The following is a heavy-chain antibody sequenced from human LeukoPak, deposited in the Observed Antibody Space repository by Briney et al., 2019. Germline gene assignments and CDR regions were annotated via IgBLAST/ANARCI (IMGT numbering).Heavy chain of an antibody. D-gene: IGHD3-22*01. CDR3: ARDYYYDSSGYVDY. J-gene: IGHJ4*02. V-gene: IGHV1-18*01. CDR2: ISAYNGNA. CDR1: GYTFTSYG. Sequence: GASVKVSCKASGYTFTSYGISWVRQAPGQGLEWMGWISAYNGNANYPQNLQGRITMTTDTPTSTAYMELTSLRSDDTAVYYCARDYYYDSSGYVDYWGQGTLVTVSS.